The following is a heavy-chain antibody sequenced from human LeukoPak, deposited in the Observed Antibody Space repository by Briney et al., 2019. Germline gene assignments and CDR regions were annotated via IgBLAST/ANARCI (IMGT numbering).Heavy chain of an antibody. Sequence: SETLSLTCTVSGDSISNFYWNWIRQPPGKGLEWVGYIYYSGSTSYNPSLQSRDTISVDTSKTQFSLKMSSVTAADTAVYYCARGRNPAMVDYWGQGTLVTVSS. CDR3: ARGRNPAMVDY. CDR2: IYYSGST. J-gene: IGHJ4*02. D-gene: IGHD5-18*01. V-gene: IGHV4-59*01. CDR1: GDSISNFY.